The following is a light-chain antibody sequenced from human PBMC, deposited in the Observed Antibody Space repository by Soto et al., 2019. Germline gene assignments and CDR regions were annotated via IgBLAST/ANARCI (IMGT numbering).Light chain of an antibody. CDR2: DAS. CDR3: QQYNNYFSWT. J-gene: IGKJ1*01. V-gene: IGKV1-5*01. CDR1: QSISIW. Sequence: DIQMTQSPSTLSASVGDRVTITCRASQSISIWLAWYQQKPGKAPNILIYDASTLVSGVPSRFSGSGSGTEFPLTISSMQLDDFAIYYCQQYNNYFSWTFGQGTKVEIK.